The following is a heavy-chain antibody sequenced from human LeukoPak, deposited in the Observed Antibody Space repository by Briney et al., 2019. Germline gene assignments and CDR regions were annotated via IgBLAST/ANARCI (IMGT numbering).Heavy chain of an antibody. V-gene: IGHV4-59*01. CDR1: GDSISSYY. CDR3: ARDLRYDSSGWAFDY. D-gene: IGHD3-22*01. CDR2: IYYSGST. J-gene: IGHJ4*02. Sequence: PSETLSLTCTVSGDSISSYYWSWIRQPPGKGLEWIGYIYYSGSTNYNPSLKSRVTISVDTSKNQFSLKLNSVTAADTAVYYCARDLRYDSSGWAFDYWGQGTLVTVSS.